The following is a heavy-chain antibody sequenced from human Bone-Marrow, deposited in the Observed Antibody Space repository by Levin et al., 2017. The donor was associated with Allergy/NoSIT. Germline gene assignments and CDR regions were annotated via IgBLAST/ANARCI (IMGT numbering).Heavy chain of an antibody. CDR2: IKSGGTT. J-gene: IGHJ3*01. V-gene: IGHV3-15*05. Sequence: GGSLRLSCTTSGFIFSITWMNWVRQAPGKGLEWVGRIKSGGTTDYAAPVKGRFIISRDDSKNTLYLQMNSLKTEDTAVYYCTADTYASTGQSYDFWGQGTVVTVSS. D-gene: IGHD2-2*01. CDR1: GFIFSITW. CDR3: TADTYASTGQSYDF.